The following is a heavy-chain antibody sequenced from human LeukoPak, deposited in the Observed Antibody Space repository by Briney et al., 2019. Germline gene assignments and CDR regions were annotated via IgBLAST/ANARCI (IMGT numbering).Heavy chain of an antibody. V-gene: IGHV3-74*01. CDR2: INSDGSST. J-gene: IGHJ4*02. Sequence: AGSLRLSCAASGFTFSSYWMHWVRQAPGKGLVWVSRINSDGSSTSYADSVKGRFTISRDNAKNTLYLQMNSLRAEDTAVYYCGRVRLVGATKYFDYWGQGTLVTVSS. CDR1: GFTFSSYW. D-gene: IGHD1-26*01. CDR3: GRVRLVGATKYFDY.